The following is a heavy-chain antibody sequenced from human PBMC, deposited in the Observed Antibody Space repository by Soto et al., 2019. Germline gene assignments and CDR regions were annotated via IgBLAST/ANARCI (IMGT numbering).Heavy chain of an antibody. Sequence: GGSLRLSCKVSGFTFSTYATSWVRQAPGKGLEWVSVISGSSGNTYYADSVKGRFTISRDNSKKMLYLQMNSLRVEDTAVYYCAKMSSGGLYYNWFDSWGQGTLVTVSS. J-gene: IGHJ5*01. CDR1: GFTFSTYA. D-gene: IGHD6-19*01. V-gene: IGHV3-23*01. CDR3: AKMSSGGLYYNWFDS. CDR2: ISGSSGNT.